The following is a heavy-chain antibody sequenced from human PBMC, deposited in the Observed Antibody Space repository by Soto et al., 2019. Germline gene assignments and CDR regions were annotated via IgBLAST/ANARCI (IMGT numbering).Heavy chain of an antibody. V-gene: IGHV4-34*01. Sequence: SETLSLTCAVYGGSFSGYYWSWIRQPPGKGLEWIGEINHSGSTNYNPSLKSRVTISVDTSKNQFSLKLSSVTAADTAVYYCARGRGTSWGQYYYYYMDVWGKGTTVTVSS. CDR3: ARGRGTSWGQYYYYYMDV. CDR1: GGSFSGYY. J-gene: IGHJ6*03. D-gene: IGHD2-2*01. CDR2: INHSGST.